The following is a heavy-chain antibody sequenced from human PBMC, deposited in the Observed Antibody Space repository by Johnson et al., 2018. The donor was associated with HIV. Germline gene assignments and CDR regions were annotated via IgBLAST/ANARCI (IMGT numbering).Heavy chain of an antibody. J-gene: IGHJ3*02. D-gene: IGHD3-16*02. CDR2: ISSSGSTI. V-gene: IGHV3-11*01. Sequence: QVQLVESGGGLVQPGGSLRLSCAASGFTFSDYYMSWIRQAPGKGLEWVSYISSSGSTIYYADSVKGRFTISRDISTNTVYLEMNSLRVEDTALYYCARGGLGYQNIHDPFDIWGQGTMVTVSS. CDR1: GFTFSDYY. CDR3: ARGGLGYQNIHDPFDI.